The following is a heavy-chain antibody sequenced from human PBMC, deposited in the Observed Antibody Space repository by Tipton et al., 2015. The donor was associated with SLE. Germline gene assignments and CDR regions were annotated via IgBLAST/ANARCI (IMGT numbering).Heavy chain of an antibody. V-gene: IGHV1-8*01. Sequence: QSGPEAKRPGASVKVSCRASGYTFTSYDINWVRQAPGQGLEWMGWLNPYSGNAGSAQKFQGRVTMTTDTSTSTAYMELRSLRSDVTAGYYCALRWPATCTTVYWGQGTLVTVPS. CDR2: LNPYSGNA. CDR3: ALRWPATCTTVY. CDR1: GYTFTSYD. J-gene: IGHJ4*02. D-gene: IGHD5-12*01.